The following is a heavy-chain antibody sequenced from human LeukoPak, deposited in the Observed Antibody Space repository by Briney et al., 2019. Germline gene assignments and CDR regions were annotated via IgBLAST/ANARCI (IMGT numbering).Heavy chain of an antibody. V-gene: IGHV3-30*02. CDR3: AKDGSRRDAYYYYYMDV. Sequence: GGSLRLSCAASGFTFSNYGMHWVRQAPGKGLEWVAFIWSDGSNTYYAAAVKGRFTISRNNSKRTLYMQMNSLRGEDTAVYYCAKDGSRRDAYYYYYMDVWGKGTTVTVSS. CDR2: IWSDGSNT. CDR1: GFTFSNYG. J-gene: IGHJ6*03. D-gene: IGHD1-1*01.